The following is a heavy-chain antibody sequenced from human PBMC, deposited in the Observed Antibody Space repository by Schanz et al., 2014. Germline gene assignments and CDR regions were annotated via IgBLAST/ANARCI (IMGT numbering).Heavy chain of an antibody. Sequence: VQLVESGGGVVQFGRSLRLSCVASGFTFSSYGMHWVRQAPGKGLEWVSALSGSGGSTYYADSVKGRFTISRDNSKNTLYLQMNSLRAEDTAIYYCARDLEGYDGGGGGFDPWGQGTLVAVSS. D-gene: IGHD2-21*01. CDR3: ARDLEGYDGGGGGFDP. CDR1: GFTFSSYG. J-gene: IGHJ5*02. CDR2: LSGSGGST. V-gene: IGHV3-23*04.